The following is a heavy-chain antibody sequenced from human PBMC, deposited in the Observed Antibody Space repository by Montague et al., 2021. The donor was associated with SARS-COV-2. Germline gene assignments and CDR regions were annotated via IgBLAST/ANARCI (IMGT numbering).Heavy chain of an antibody. D-gene: IGHD3-22*01. CDR3: ARQSPVTMIVVVISGRFDY. CDR2: IYYGGST. V-gene: IGHV4-39*01. CDR1: GGSISGSSYY. Sequence: SDTLSLTRTVSGGSISGSSYYWGWIRQPPGKGLEWIGSIYYGGSTYYNPSLKSRVTISVDTSKNQFSLKLSSVTAADTAVYYCARQSPVTMIVVVISGRFDYWGQGTLVTVSS. J-gene: IGHJ4*02.